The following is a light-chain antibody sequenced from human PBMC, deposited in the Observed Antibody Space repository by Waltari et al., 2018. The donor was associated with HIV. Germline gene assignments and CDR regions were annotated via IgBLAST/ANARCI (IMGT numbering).Light chain of an antibody. CDR1: SSNIGAGSD. Sequence: QSVLTQPPSVSGSPGQRVTISSTGSSSNIGAGSDVHWYQQLPGTAPNLRINCNVNRPSGVPERFSDSKSGTSASLAITGLQAEEEADYDCQSYDSSLSGSIFGGGTKLTVL. CDR2: CNV. J-gene: IGLJ2*01. CDR3: QSYDSSLSGSI. V-gene: IGLV1-40*01.